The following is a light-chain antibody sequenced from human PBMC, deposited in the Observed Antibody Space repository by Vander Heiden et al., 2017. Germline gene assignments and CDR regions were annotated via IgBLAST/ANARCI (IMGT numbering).Light chain of an antibody. CDR1: QSISSY. CDR2: AAS. CDR3: LQSASTPNT. V-gene: IGKV1-39*01. J-gene: IGKJ2*01. Sequence: DIQMTQSPSSLSASVGDRVTITCRASQSISSYLNWYQQKPGKAPKLLIYAASSLQSGVPSRFSGSGSGTDFTLTISSLQPEDFATYYCLQSASTPNTFGPGTKLEIK.